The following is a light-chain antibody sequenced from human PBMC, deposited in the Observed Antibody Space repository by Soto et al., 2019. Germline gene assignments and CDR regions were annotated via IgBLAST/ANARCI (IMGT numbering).Light chain of an antibody. V-gene: IGKV1-5*01. J-gene: IGKJ1*01. Sequence: GDTVTITCRASQSIAASLAWYQHKPGEAPKLLIYDVSSLETGVPSRFSGSGSGTEFSLTIRGLQPDDFATYYCQQYDYSRTFGQGTGGYQ. CDR2: DVS. CDR3: QQYDYSRT. CDR1: QSIAAS.